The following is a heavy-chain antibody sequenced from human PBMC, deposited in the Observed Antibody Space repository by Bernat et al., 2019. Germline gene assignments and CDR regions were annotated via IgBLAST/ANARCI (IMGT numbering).Heavy chain of an antibody. CDR1: GYSFTSYW. CDR3: SRLGFFGVVDENAFDI. V-gene: IGHV5-51*03. CDR2: IYPGYSDT. D-gene: IGHD3-10*01. J-gene: IGHJ3*02. Sequence: EVQLVQSGAEVKKPGESLKISCKGSGYSFTSYWIGWVRHMPVKGLEWMGIIYPGYSDTRYRPSFQGKVTSSAEKSISTAYLQWSSLKAADRAMYYCSRLGFFGVVDENAFDIWGQGTMVTVSS.